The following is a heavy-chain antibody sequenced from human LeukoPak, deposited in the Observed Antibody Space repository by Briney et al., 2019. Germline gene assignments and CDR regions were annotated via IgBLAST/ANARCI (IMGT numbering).Heavy chain of an antibody. Sequence: GGSLRLSCAASGFTSSSYSMNWVRQAPGKGLEWVSYISSSSSTIYYADSVKGRFTISRDNAKNSLYLQMNSLRAEDTAVYYCARGGTHFDLWGRGTLVTVSS. V-gene: IGHV3-48*01. CDR2: ISSSSSTI. CDR3: ARGGTHFDL. CDR1: GFTSSSYS. D-gene: IGHD3-16*01. J-gene: IGHJ2*01.